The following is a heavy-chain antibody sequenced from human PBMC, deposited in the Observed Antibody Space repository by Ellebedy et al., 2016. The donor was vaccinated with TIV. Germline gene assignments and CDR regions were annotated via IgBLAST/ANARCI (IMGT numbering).Heavy chain of an antibody. J-gene: IGHJ5*01. D-gene: IGHD3-22*01. V-gene: IGHV1-2*02. CDR3: ARGFSLNSGYYNYFGS. Sequence: ASVKVSXKTSGYTFTDKYIHWMRQAPGQGLEWMGWINPNSGGTDYTQKFQGRVTMTRDTSITTAYMELSSLTSDDTAVYFCARGFSLNSGYYNYFGSWGQGTLVIVSS. CDR1: GYTFTDKY. CDR2: INPNSGGT.